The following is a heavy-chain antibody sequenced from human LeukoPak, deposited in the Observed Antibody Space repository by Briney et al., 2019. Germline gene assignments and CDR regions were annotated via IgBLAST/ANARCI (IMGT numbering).Heavy chain of an antibody. D-gene: IGHD5-18*01. CDR2: ISGSGGST. J-gene: IGHJ4*02. Sequence: PGGSLRLSGAASGFTFSSYAMSWVRQAPGKGLEWVSAISGSGGSTYYADSVKGRFTISRDNSKNTLYLQMNSLRAEDTAVYYCAKEGGYSYGYSPDYWGQGTLVTVSS. CDR1: GFTFSSYA. V-gene: IGHV3-23*01. CDR3: AKEGGYSYGYSPDY.